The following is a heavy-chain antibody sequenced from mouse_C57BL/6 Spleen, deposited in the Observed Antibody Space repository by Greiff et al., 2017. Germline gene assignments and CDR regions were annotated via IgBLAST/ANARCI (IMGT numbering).Heavy chain of an antibody. J-gene: IGHJ3*01. CDR2: IWWNDDK. CDR1: GFSLSTSNMG. V-gene: IGHV8-5*01. CDR3: AQSDGQTEGWFAY. Sequence: QVTLKESGPGILQPSQTLSLTCSFSGFSLSTSNMGIGWIRQPSGKGLEWLAHIWWNDDKYYNPSLKSRLTSSKDTSNTQVFLKITSVDTADTATYYCAQSDGQTEGWFAYWGQGTLVTVSA. D-gene: IGHD2-3*01.